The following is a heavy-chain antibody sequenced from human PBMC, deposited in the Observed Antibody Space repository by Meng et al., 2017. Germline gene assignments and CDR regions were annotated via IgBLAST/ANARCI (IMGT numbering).Heavy chain of an antibody. V-gene: IGHV3-23*01. J-gene: IGHJ6*02. CDR3: AARLQLIHYYYCGIDV. Sequence: GESLKLSCAASGFTFSSYAMSWVRQAPGKGLEWVSAISGSGGSTYYADSVKGRFTISRDNSKNTLHLQMNSLRTEDTAVYYGAARLQLIHYYYCGIDVWGQGTMVTVSS. D-gene: IGHD2-2*01. CDR1: GFTFSSYA. CDR2: ISGSGGST.